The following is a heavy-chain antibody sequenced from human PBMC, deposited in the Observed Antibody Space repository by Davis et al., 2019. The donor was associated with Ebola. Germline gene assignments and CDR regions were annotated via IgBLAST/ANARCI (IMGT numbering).Heavy chain of an antibody. CDR1: GFTVSSNY. CDR3: ARADLSSGRYYGMDV. CDR2: IYSGGST. V-gene: IGHV3-66*01. Sequence: GGSLRLSCAASGFTVSSNYMSWVRQAPGKGLEWVSVIYSGGSTYYADSVKGRFTISRDNSKNTLYLQMNSLRAEDTAVYYCARADLSSGRYYGMDVWGQGTTVTVSS. J-gene: IGHJ6*02. D-gene: IGHD1-26*01.